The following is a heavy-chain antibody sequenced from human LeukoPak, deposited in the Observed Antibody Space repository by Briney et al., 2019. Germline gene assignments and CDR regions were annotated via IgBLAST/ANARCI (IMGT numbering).Heavy chain of an antibody. CDR2: ISYDGSNK. Sequence: PGGSLRLSCAASGFTFSSYAMNWVRQAPGKGLEWVAFISYDGSNKYYADSVKGRFTISRDNSKNTLYLQMNSLRAEDTAVYYCARESYSSGWSDAFDIWGQGTMVTVSS. CDR1: GFTFSSYA. CDR3: ARESYSSGWSDAFDI. V-gene: IGHV3-30-3*01. J-gene: IGHJ3*02. D-gene: IGHD6-19*01.